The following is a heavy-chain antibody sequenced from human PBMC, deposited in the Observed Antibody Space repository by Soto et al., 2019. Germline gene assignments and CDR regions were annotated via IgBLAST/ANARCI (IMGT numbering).Heavy chain of an antibody. D-gene: IGHD1-20*01. J-gene: IGHJ4*02. V-gene: IGHV1-46*01. CDR3: ARGITLPTPLDY. Sequence: GASVKVSCKASGYTFTTYYIHWVRQAPGQGLEWMGMINPSGGSTSYAQKFQGRVTMIGDSSTSTVYMELNSLRSEDTAVYYCARGITLPTPLDYWGQGTLVTVSS. CDR1: GYTFTTYY. CDR2: INPSGGST.